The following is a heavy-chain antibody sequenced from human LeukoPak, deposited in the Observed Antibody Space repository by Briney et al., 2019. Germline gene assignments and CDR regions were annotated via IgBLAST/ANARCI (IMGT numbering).Heavy chain of an antibody. CDR1: GFTFSDYW. CDR3: TRSFGGSGDY. Sequence: GGSLRLSCAVSGFTFSDYWMHWVRQASGRGLVRISRINTDGSVTDYADSVKGRFTISRDNAKNTLYLQMNSLITEDTALYYCTRSFGGSGDYWGQGTLVTVSS. J-gene: IGHJ4*02. D-gene: IGHD4-23*01. V-gene: IGHV3-74*01. CDR2: INTDGSVT.